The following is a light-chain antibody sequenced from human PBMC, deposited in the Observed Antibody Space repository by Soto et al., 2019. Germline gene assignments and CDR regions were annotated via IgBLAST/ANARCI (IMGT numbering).Light chain of an antibody. CDR2: DVS. V-gene: IGLV2-14*03. Sequence: QSALTQPASVSGSPGQSITISCTGTSSDVGGSNYVSWYQQHSGKAPKLIIFDVSHRPSGFYNRFSGSKSGNTASLTISGLQPEDEAVYYCSSYASSNYVFGTGTTVTVL. CDR1: SSDVGGSNY. J-gene: IGLJ1*01. CDR3: SSYASSNYV.